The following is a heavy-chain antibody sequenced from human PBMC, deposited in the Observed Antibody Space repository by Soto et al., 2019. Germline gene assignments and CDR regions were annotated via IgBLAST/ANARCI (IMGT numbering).Heavy chain of an antibody. CDR3: AHSLIPNWGSRGAFDY. CDR1: GFSLSTSGVG. J-gene: IGHJ4*02. CDR2: IYWDDDK. V-gene: IGHV2-5*02. D-gene: IGHD7-27*01. Sequence: QITLKESGPTLVKPTQTLTLTCTFSGFSLSTSGVGVGWIRQPPGKALEWLALIYWDDDKRYSPSLKSRLTITKDTSKNQVVLTMTNIDPVDTATHYCAHSLIPNWGSRGAFDYWGQGTLVTVSS.